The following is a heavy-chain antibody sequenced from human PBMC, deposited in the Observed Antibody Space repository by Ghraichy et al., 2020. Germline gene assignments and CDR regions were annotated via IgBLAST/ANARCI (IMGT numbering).Heavy chain of an antibody. CDR3: ARDITMIVVVITTLDYGMDV. Sequence: GGSLRLSCAASGFTFSSYGMHWVRQAPGKGLEGVAVIWYDGSNKYYADSVKGRFTISRDNSKNTLYLQMNSLRAEDTAVYYCARDITMIVVVITTLDYGMDVWGQGTTVTVSS. D-gene: IGHD3-22*01. V-gene: IGHV3-33*01. J-gene: IGHJ6*02. CDR1: GFTFSSYG. CDR2: IWYDGSNK.